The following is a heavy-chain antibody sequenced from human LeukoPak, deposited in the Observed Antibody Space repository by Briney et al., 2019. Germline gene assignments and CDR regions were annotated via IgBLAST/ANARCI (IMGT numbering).Heavy chain of an antibody. D-gene: IGHD6-19*01. V-gene: IGHV4-59*01. CDR3: ARGYSSGWYVPFDY. Sequence: SETLSLTCTVSGGSISSYYLSWIRQPPGKGLEWIGYIYYSGSTNYNPSLKSRVTISVDTSKNQFSLKLSSVTAADTAVYYCARGYSSGWYVPFDYWGQGTLVTVSS. CDR1: GGSISSYY. CDR2: IYYSGST. J-gene: IGHJ4*02.